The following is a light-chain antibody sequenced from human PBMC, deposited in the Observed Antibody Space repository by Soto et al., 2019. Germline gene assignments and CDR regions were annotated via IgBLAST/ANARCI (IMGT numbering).Light chain of an antibody. Sequence: EIVLTQSPGTLSLSPGERATLSCRASQSVSTSYLAWYQQKPGQAPRPLIYGASSRAIGIPDRFSGSGSGTDFTLTISRLEPGGFAVYYCQQYGSSAWTFGQGTKVEIE. V-gene: IGKV3-20*01. CDR3: QQYGSSAWT. CDR2: GAS. J-gene: IGKJ1*01. CDR1: QSVSTSY.